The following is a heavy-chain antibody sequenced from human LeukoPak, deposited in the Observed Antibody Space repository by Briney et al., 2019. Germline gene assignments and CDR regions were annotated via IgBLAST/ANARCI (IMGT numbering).Heavy chain of an antibody. CDR2: ISSSSSYI. CDR1: GFTFSSYE. Sequence: GGSLRLSCAASGFTFSSYEMNWVRQAPGKGLEWVSSISSSSSYIYYADSVKGRFTISRDNAKNSLYLQMNSLRAEDTAVYYCARNRNDYGDYVHDYWGQGTLVTVSS. V-gene: IGHV3-21*01. D-gene: IGHD4-17*01. J-gene: IGHJ4*02. CDR3: ARNRNDYGDYVHDY.